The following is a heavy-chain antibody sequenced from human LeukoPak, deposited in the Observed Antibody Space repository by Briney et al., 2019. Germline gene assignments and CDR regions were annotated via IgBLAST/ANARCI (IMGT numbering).Heavy chain of an antibody. J-gene: IGHJ4*02. Sequence: PSETLSLTCTVSGGSISSYYWSWIRQPPGKGLEWIGYIYYSGSTNYNPSLKSRVTISVDTSKNQFSLKLSSVTAADTAVYYCATDPGIRGHDYSNYWGQGTLVTVSS. CDR2: IYYSGST. CDR1: GGSISSYY. D-gene: IGHD4-11*01. CDR3: ATDPGIRGHDYSNY. V-gene: IGHV4-59*01.